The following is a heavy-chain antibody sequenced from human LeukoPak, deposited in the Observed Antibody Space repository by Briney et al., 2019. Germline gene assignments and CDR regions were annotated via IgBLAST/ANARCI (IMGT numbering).Heavy chain of an antibody. V-gene: IGHV3-11*06. D-gene: IGHD6-19*01. J-gene: IGHJ4*02. Sequence: GESLKISCAAFGFTFSDYYMGWVRQAPGKGLEWVSYISGSSSYTNYADSVKGRFTILRDNAMHSLYLQMNSLRAEDTAVYYCARSGSGLNIDYWGQGTLVTVSS. CDR2: ISGSSSYT. CDR1: GFTFSDYY. CDR3: ARSGSGLNIDY.